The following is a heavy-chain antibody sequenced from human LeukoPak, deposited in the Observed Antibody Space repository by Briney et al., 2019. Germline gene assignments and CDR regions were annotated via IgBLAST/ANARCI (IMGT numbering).Heavy chain of an antibody. CDR2: IYSGGRT. V-gene: IGHV3-53*01. CDR1: GFTVSSNY. Sequence: PGGSLRLSCAASGFTVSSNYMSWVRQAPGKGLEWVSVIYSGGRTYYADSVKGRFTISRDNSKNTLYLQMNSLRAEDTAVYYCAQGSGWYVEYFQHWGQGTLVTVSS. D-gene: IGHD6-19*01. CDR3: AQGSGWYVEYFQH. J-gene: IGHJ1*01.